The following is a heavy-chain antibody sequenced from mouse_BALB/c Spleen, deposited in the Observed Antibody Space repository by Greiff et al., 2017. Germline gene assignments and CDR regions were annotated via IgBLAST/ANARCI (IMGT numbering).Heavy chain of an antibody. Sequence: QVQLKESGPELVRPGVSVKISCKGSGYTFTDYAMHWVKQSHAKSLEWIGVISTYYGNTNYNQKFKGKATLTVDKSSSTAYMQLKSLTSEDSAVYYCARRGVYYGPHWYFDVWGAGTTVTVSS. J-gene: IGHJ1*01. CDR2: ISTYYGNT. D-gene: IGHD1-2*01. CDR1: GYTFTDYA. V-gene: IGHV1-67*01. CDR3: ARRGVYYGPHWYFDV.